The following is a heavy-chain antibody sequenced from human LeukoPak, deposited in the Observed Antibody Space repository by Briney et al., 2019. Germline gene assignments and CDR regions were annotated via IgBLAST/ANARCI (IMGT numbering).Heavy chain of an antibody. CDR2: ISGSGNYI. CDR1: GFTFSSYS. Sequence: GGSLRLSCAASGFTFSSYSMNWVRQAPGKGLEWVSSISGSGNYIFYADSLKGRFTISRDNSKNTLYLQMNSLRAEDTAVYYCAKEYDYVWGSHPLPLDFDYWGQGTLVTVSS. CDR3: AKEYDYVWGSHPLPLDFDY. J-gene: IGHJ4*02. D-gene: IGHD3-16*01. V-gene: IGHV3-21*01.